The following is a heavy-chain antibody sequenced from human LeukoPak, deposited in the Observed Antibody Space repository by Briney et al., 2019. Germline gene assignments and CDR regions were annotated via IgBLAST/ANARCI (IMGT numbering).Heavy chain of an antibody. CDR2: IWYDGSNK. CDR1: GFTFSSYG. D-gene: IGHD6-13*01. J-gene: IGHJ4*02. CDR3: AKLVRPPYYFDY. V-gene: IGHV3-33*06. Sequence: GGSLRLSCAASGFTFSSYGMHWVRQAPGKGLEWVAVIWYDGSNKYYADSVKGRFTISRDNSRSTLYLQMNSLRVEDTAVYYCAKLVRPPYYFDYWGQGTLVTVSS.